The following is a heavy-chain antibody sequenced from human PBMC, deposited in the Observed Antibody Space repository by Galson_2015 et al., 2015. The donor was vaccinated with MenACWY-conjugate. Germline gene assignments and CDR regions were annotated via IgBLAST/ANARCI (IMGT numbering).Heavy chain of an antibody. J-gene: IGHJ6*02. CDR2: IKKRDGSEK. Sequence: SLRLSCAASGFTFSNYWMTWVRQAPGKGLEWVANIKKRDGSEKYHVDSVKGRFTLSRDNAKSSLYLQMNSLRAEDTAVYYCARGHYGMDVWGQGTTVTVSS. CDR3: ARGHYGMDV. V-gene: IGHV3-7*03. CDR1: GFTFSNYW.